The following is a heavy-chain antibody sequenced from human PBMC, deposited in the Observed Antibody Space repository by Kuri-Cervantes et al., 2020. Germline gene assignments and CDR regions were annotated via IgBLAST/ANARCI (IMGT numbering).Heavy chain of an antibody. CDR2: IFYSGST. D-gene: IGHD3-16*01. J-gene: IGHJ6*03. CDR1: GGSVSSDNYY. CDR3: ARVIPGYYYMDV. V-gene: IGHV4-61*01. Sequence: SETLSLTCTVSGGSVSSDNYYWSWIRQSPGKGLEWIGYIFYSGSTYYNPSLKSRVTMSVDTSKNQFSLKLSSVTAADTAVYYCARVIPGYYYMDVWGKGTTVTVSS.